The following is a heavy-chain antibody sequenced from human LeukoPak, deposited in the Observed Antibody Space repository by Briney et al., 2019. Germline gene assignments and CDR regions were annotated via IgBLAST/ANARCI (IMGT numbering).Heavy chain of an antibody. V-gene: IGHV4-38-2*02. CDR3: AREVFSSSWPTDY. D-gene: IGHD6-13*01. CDR1: GYSISSGYY. CDR2: IYHSGST. J-gene: IGHJ4*02. Sequence: SETLSLTCTVSGYSISSGYYWGWIRQPPGKGLEWIGSIYHSGSTYYNPSLKSRVTISVDTSKNQFSLKLSSVTAADTAVYYCAREVFSSSWPTDYWGQGTLVTVSS.